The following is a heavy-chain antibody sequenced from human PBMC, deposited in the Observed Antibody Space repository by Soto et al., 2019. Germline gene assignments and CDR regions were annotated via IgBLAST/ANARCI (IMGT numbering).Heavy chain of an antibody. D-gene: IGHD3-22*01. CDR1: GGTFSSYA. CDR2: IIPIFGTA. J-gene: IGHJ3*02. Sequence: QVQLVQSGAEVKKPGSSVKVSCKASGGTFSSYAISWVRQAPGQGLEWMGGIIPIFGTANYAQKFQGRVTMTADEATSTADMELSSLRSEDTAVYYCARGRYYDSSGPAAQRGAFDIWGQGTMVTVSS. V-gene: IGHV1-69*12. CDR3: ARGRYYDSSGPAAQRGAFDI.